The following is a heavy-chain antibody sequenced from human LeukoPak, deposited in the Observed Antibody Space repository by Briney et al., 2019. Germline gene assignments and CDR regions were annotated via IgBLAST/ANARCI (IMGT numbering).Heavy chain of an antibody. Sequence: PSETLSLTCGVSGYSISSGYQWAWIRQSPGKGLGWIGSIYHSGRAHYNPPLKSRVTISVETSKNQFSLNMYSVTAADTAVYYCARDPRWLTPDCTSTSCYENYFDPWGQGTLVTVSS. CDR2: IYHSGRA. CDR1: GYSISSGYQ. D-gene: IGHD2-2*01. J-gene: IGHJ5*02. V-gene: IGHV4-38-2*02. CDR3: ARDPRWLTPDCTSTSCYENYFDP.